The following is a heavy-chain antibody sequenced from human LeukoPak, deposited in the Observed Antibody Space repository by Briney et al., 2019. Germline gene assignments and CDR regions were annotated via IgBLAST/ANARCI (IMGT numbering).Heavy chain of an antibody. Sequence: SETLSLTCTVSGGSISSGDYYWSWIRQPPGKGLEWIGYIYYSGSTYYNPSLKSQVTISVDTSKNQFSLKLSSVTAADTAVYYCARELDSYGYDYWGQGTLVTVSS. CDR3: ARELDSYGYDY. CDR1: GGSISSGDYY. J-gene: IGHJ4*02. CDR2: IYYSGST. V-gene: IGHV4-30-4*01. D-gene: IGHD5-18*01.